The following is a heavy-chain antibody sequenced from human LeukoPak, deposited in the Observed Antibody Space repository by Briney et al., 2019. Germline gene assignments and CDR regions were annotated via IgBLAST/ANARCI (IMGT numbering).Heavy chain of an antibody. J-gene: IGHJ4*02. D-gene: IGHD1-26*01. CDR3: AKDPSGSYYSLPDY. CDR1: GFTFSSYG. V-gene: IGHV3-30*02. CDR2: IRYDGSNK. Sequence: PGGSLRLSCAASGFTFSSYGMHWVRQAPGKGLEWVAFIRYDGSNKYYADSVKGRFTISRDNSKNTLYLQMNSLRAEDTAVYYCAKDPSGSYYSLPDYWGQGTLVTVSS.